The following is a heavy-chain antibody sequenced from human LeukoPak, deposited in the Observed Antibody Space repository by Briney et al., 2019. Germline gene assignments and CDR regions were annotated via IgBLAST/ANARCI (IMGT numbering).Heavy chain of an antibody. V-gene: IGHV4-4*07. CDR1: GDPISSYY. D-gene: IGHD3-10*01. J-gene: IGHJ5*02. CDR3: ARDSGTTGEVKFDP. Sequence: SETLSLTCTVSGDPISSYYWRWIRQPAGTALEWIGRIYTSGTITYNPSLKSRVTMSVDTSKNQFSLKLSSVTAADTAVYYCARDSGTTGEVKFDPWGQGTLVTVSS. CDR2: IYTSGTI.